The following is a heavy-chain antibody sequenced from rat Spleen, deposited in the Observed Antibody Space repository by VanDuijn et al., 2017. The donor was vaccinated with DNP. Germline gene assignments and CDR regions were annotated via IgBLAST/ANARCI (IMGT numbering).Heavy chain of an antibody. CDR2: ITYDGGST. CDR1: GFTFSDYN. CDR3: ARRGYYGSYWYFDF. Sequence: EVQLVGSGGGLVQSGRSLKLSCAASGFTFSDYNMAWVLQAPTKGLEWVASITYDGGSTYYRDSVKGRFTISRDHAKSTLYLQMDSLRSEDTATYFCARRGYYGSYWYFDFWGPGTMVTVSS. V-gene: IGHV5-7*01. D-gene: IGHD1-6*01. J-gene: IGHJ1*01.